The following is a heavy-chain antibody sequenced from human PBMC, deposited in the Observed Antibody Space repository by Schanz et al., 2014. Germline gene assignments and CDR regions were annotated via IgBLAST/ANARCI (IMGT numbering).Heavy chain of an antibody. D-gene: IGHD3-16*01. J-gene: IGHJ4*02. CDR3: ARDWASYLDY. CDR2: ISSSGSTI. CDR1: GFTFSDYY. Sequence: QVQLVESGGGLVKPGGSLRLSCVASGFTFSDYYMSWIRQAPGKGLEWVSYISSSGSTIFYADSVKGRFTVSRDNAKKSLFLQMNTLRAEDTAVYYCARDWASYLDYWGQGTLVTVSS. V-gene: IGHV3-11*01.